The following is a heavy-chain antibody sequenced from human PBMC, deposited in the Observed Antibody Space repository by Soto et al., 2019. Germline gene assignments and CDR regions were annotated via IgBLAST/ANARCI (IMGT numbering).Heavy chain of an antibody. V-gene: IGHV5-51*01. D-gene: IGHD6-19*01. Sequence: PGESLKISCKGSGYSFTSYWNAWVRQMPGKGLEWMGVIYPADSDTRYSPSFQGQVTISADKSFSTAYLQWSSLKASDTAMYYCARDNGQWLVSDWGQGTLVTVSS. CDR2: IYPADSDT. J-gene: IGHJ1*01. CDR3: ARDNGQWLVSD. CDR1: GYSFTSYW.